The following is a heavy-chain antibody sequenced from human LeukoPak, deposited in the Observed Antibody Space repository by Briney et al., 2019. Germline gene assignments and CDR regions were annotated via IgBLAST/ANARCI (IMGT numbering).Heavy chain of an antibody. Sequence: SETLSLTCAVSGYSISSGYYWGWSRQPPGKGLEWIGRIYDCGSTYYNPSLKSRVTISVDTSKNQFSLKLSSVTAADMAVYYCARYMVRGVIYPLNDAFDIWGQGTMVTVSS. CDR2: IYDCGST. J-gene: IGHJ3*02. V-gene: IGHV4-38-2*01. D-gene: IGHD3-10*01. CDR1: GYSISSGYY. CDR3: ARYMVRGVIYPLNDAFDI.